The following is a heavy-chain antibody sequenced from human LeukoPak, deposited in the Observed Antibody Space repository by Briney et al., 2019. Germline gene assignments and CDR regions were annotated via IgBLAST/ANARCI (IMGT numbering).Heavy chain of an antibody. CDR1: GYTFTGYY. V-gene: IGHV1-2*02. CDR2: INPNSGGT. J-gene: IGHJ1*01. CDR3: ATNYYDSSGYYHFHH. Sequence: GASVKVSCKASGYTFTGYYMYLVRQPPGQGLEWMGWINPNSGGTNYAQKFQGRVTMTRDTSISTAYMELSRLRSDDTAVYYCATNYYDSSGYYHFHHWGQGTLVTVSS. D-gene: IGHD3-22*01.